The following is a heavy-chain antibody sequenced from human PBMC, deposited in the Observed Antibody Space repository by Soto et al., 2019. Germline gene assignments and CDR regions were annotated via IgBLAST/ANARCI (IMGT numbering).Heavy chain of an antibody. Sequence: PGGSLRLSCAASGFIFSSHNMNWVRQAPGKGLEWVSSITGSSSYIFYADSVKGRFTISRDNAKNTVYLQMNSLRAEDTGVYYCARLVASETGYGMDVWGQGTTVTV. CDR2: ITGSSSYI. CDR3: ARLVASETGYGMDV. J-gene: IGHJ6*02. V-gene: IGHV3-21*06. D-gene: IGHD3-9*01. CDR1: GFIFSSHN.